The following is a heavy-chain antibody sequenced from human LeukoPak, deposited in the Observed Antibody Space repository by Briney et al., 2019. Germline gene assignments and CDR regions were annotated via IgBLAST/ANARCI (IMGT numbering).Heavy chain of an antibody. Sequence: GGSVRLSCAASGLTFSSYEMNWVRQAPGKGLEWVSYISISGGTIYYAGSVKGRFTISRDNARNSLYLQMNSLRAEDTAVYYCARVEKYSSSWIDLWGQGTLLTVST. V-gene: IGHV3-48*03. J-gene: IGHJ5*02. CDR2: ISISGGTI. CDR1: GLTFSSYE. D-gene: IGHD6-13*01. CDR3: ARVEKYSSSWIDL.